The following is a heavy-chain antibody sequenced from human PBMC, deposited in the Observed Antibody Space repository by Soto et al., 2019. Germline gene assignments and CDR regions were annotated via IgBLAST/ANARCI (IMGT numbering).Heavy chain of an antibody. Sequence: QVQLQQWGAGLLKPSETLSLTCAVYGGSFSGYYWSWIRQPPGKGLEWSGEINHSGSTNYNPSLKSRVTISVDTSKNQFSLKLSSVTAADTAVYYCARKGGIVGATNYDYWGQGTLVTVSS. CDR1: GGSFSGYY. J-gene: IGHJ4*02. V-gene: IGHV4-34*01. CDR3: ARKGGIVGATNYDY. CDR2: INHSGST. D-gene: IGHD1-26*01.